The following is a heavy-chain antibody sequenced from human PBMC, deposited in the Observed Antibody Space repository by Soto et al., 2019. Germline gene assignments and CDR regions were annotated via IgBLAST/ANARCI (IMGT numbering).Heavy chain of an antibody. CDR2: IYWDDDK. Sequence: QITLRESGPTRVRPTQTLSLTCTFSGFSLHTSQVGVGWIRQPPGKALEWLALIYWDDDKRYSPSLKSRLSITKDTSENQVVPIMTNMDPLDTATYYCAYRALYSGSYWDGGYFDSWGQGALITVSS. CDR3: AYRALYSGSYWDGGYFDS. CDR1: GFSLHTSQVG. V-gene: IGHV2-5*02. J-gene: IGHJ4*02. D-gene: IGHD1-26*01.